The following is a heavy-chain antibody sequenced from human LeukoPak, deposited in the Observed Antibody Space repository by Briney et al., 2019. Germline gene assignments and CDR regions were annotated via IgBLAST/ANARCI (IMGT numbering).Heavy chain of an antibody. J-gene: IGHJ4*02. Sequence: GGSLRLSCAASGFTFSSYAMHWVRQAPGKGLEWVAVISYDGSNKYYADSVKGRFTISRDNSKNTLYLQMNSLRAEDTAVYYCARDSIAAGLGFDYWGQGTLVTVSS. V-gene: IGHV3-30*04. D-gene: IGHD6-6*01. CDR3: ARDSIAAGLGFDY. CDR1: GFTFSSYA. CDR2: ISYDGSNK.